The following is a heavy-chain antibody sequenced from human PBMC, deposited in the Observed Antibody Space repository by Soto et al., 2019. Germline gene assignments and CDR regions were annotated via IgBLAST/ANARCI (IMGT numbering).Heavy chain of an antibody. J-gene: IGHJ4*02. D-gene: IGHD3-22*01. V-gene: IGHV3-33*01. Sequence: PWGSLRLSCAASGFTFSSYGMHWVRQAPGKGLEWVAVIWYDGSNKYYADSVKGRFTISRDNSKNTLYLQMNSLRAEDTAVYYCASAFGSGYSSLDYWGQGTPVTVSS. CDR3: ASAFGSGYSSLDY. CDR1: GFTFSSYG. CDR2: IWYDGSNK.